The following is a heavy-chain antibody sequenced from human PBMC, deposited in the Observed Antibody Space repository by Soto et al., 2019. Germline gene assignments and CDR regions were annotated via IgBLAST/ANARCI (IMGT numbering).Heavy chain of an antibody. J-gene: IGHJ6*02. CDR1: GGTFSSYA. V-gene: IGHV1-69*05. CDR3: ARDRDQLRHLSYSYGMDV. Sequence: SVKVSCNASGGTFSSYAISWVRQAPGQGLEWMGGIIPNFGSANYAQKFQGRVTMTRDESTSTAYMELSRLRSEDTAEYYFARDRDQLRHLSYSYGMDVWGQGPRVTVS. CDR2: IIPNFGSA. D-gene: IGHD2-2*01.